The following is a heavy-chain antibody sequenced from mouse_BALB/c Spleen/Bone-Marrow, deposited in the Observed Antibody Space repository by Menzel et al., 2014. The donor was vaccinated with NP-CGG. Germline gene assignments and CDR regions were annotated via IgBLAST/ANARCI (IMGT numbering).Heavy chain of an antibody. CDR3: ARRDGYDAMDD. J-gene: IGHJ4*01. D-gene: IGHD1-2*01. CDR1: GFSLTSYG. V-gene: IGHV2-2*02. Sequence: QVQLQQSGSGLVQPSQSLSITCTVSGFSLTSYGVHWVRQSPGKGLEWLGVIWSGGNTDYNAALISRLSITKDNSKSQVFFKMNSLQANDTAIYYCARRDGYDAMDDWGQGTSVTVST. CDR2: IWSGGNT.